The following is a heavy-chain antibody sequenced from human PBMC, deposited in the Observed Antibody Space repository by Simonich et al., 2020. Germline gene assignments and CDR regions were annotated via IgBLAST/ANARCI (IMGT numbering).Heavy chain of an antibody. CDR1: GGSISSSSYY. V-gene: IGHV4-39*01. CDR3: ARWAYSSSYFDY. Sequence: QLQLQESGPGLVKPSETLSLTCTVSGGSISSSSYYWGWIRQPPGKGLEWIGSIYYSGSTYYNPSLKSRVTISVDTSKNQFSRKLSSVTAADTAVYYCARWAYSSSYFDYCGQGTLVTVSS. J-gene: IGHJ4*02. D-gene: IGHD6-6*01. CDR2: IYYSGST.